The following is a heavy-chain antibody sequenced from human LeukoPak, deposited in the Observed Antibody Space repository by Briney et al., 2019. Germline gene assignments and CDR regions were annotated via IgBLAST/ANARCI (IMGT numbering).Heavy chain of an antibody. CDR3: ARGGYTSGWYGGNYYFDY. V-gene: IGHV4-59*01. CDR2: IYYNVST. CDR1: GGSLNDYY. J-gene: IGHJ4*02. D-gene: IGHD6-19*01. Sequence: SETLSLTCTVSGGSLNDYYWSWIRHPPGKGREWIGYIYYNVSTNYNPPLKSRVTISVDTSKNQFSLKLNSGTAADTAVYYCARGGYTSGWYGGNYYFDYWGQGTLVSVSS.